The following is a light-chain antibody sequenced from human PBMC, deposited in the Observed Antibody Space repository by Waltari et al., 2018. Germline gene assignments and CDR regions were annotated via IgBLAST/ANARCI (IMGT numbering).Light chain of an antibody. Sequence: IVLTQSPATLSLSPGERATLTCRASQSVSSYLAWYQQKPGQVPRPLINDASNRATGIPARFSVSGSGTDFTLTISSLEPEDFAVYYCQQRSNWPPSITFGQGTRLEIK. CDR1: QSVSSY. CDR2: DAS. J-gene: IGKJ5*01. V-gene: IGKV3-11*01. CDR3: QQRSNWPPSIT.